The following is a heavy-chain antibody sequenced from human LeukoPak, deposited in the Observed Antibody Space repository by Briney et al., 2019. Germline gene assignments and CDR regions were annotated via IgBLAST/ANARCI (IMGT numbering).Heavy chain of an antibody. CDR1: GYSFTSYW. CDR2: IYPGDSDT. CDR3: ARGQGRYCSSTSCSWYYFDY. Sequence: GESLKISCKGSGYSFTSYWIGWVRQMPGKGLEWRGIIYPGDSDTRYSPSVQGQVTISADKSISTAYLQWSSLKASDTAMYYCARGQGRYCSSTSCSWYYFDYWGQGTLVTVSS. J-gene: IGHJ4*02. V-gene: IGHV5-51*01. D-gene: IGHD2-2*01.